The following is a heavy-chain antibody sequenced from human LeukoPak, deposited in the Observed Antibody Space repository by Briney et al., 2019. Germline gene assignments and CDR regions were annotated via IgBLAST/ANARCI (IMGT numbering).Heavy chain of an antibody. Sequence: PGGSLRLSCGASGFTFSSYWMTWVRQAPGKGLEWVANIKQDGSEKYYVDSVKGRFTISRDNAKNSLYLQMNSLRAEDTAVYYCARDFCSSTSCFYDPWGQGTLVTVSS. CDR3: ARDFCSSTSCFYDP. J-gene: IGHJ5*02. D-gene: IGHD2-2*01. CDR1: GFTFSSYW. V-gene: IGHV3-7*01. CDR2: IKQDGSEK.